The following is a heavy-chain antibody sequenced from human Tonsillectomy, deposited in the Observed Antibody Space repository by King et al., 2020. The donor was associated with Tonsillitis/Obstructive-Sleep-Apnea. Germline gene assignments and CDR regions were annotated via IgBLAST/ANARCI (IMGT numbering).Heavy chain of an antibody. CDR2: SDYRGSN. V-gene: IGHV4-61*01. CDR1: GGSVSSGSYY. Sequence: HVQLQESGPGLVKPSETLSLTCTVSGGSVSSGSYYWSWIRQPPGKGLEWIGYSDYRGSNNYNPPLKSRVTMSVDTYENPFSLKRSSVTAADTAVDYCARDYCSRTSCYRDNWFDPWGQGTLVTVSS. J-gene: IGHJ5*02. CDR3: ARDYCSRTSCYRDNWFDP. D-gene: IGHD2-2*01.